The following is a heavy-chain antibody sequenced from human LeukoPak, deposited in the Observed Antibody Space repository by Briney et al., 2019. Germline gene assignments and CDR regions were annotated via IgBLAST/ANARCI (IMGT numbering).Heavy chain of an antibody. J-gene: IGHJ4*02. CDR2: IYSGGST. D-gene: IGHD6-13*01. V-gene: IGHV3-53*01. Sequence: PGGSLRLSCAASGFTVSSNYMSWVRQAPGKGLEWVSVIYSGGSTYYADSVKGRFTISRDNYKNTLYLQMNSLRAEDTAVYYCARDQAGGSSSWSYWGQGTLVTVSS. CDR1: GFTVSSNY. CDR3: ARDQAGGSSSWSY.